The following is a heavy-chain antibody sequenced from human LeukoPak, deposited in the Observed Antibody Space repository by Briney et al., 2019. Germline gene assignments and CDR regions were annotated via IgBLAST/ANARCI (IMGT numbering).Heavy chain of an antibody. Sequence: QSGGSLRLSCAASGXTFSTYAMTWVRQAPGKGREWVSGINSNGDEIYYAGSVRGRFTISRDNSNNALYLQMDSLRAEDTAVYYCANWIGSSSRDYWGQGTLVTVSS. CDR1: GXTFSTYA. CDR2: INSNGDEI. D-gene: IGHD6-6*01. J-gene: IGHJ4*02. CDR3: ANWIGSSSRDY. V-gene: IGHV3-23*01.